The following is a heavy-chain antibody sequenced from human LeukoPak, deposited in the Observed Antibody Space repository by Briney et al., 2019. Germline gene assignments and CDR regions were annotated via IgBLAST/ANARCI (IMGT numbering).Heavy chain of an antibody. V-gene: IGHV3-64D*09. CDR2: ISSNGGST. D-gene: IGHD6-13*01. CDR1: GFTFSSYA. Sequence: PGGSLRLSCTASGFTFSSYAMNWVRQAPGKGLEFVSAISSNGGSTLYADSVKGRFTISRDNSKNTLYLQMSSLRAEDTAVYYCVKDTSSWYPEYFQHWGQGTLVTVSS. CDR3: VKDTSSWYPEYFQH. J-gene: IGHJ1*01.